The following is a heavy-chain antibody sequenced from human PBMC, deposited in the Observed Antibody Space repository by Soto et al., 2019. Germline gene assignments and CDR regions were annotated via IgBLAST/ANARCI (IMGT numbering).Heavy chain of an antibody. J-gene: IGHJ4*02. V-gene: IGHV4-31*03. D-gene: IGHD3-22*01. CDR1: GGSISSGGYY. CDR2: IYYSGST. Sequence: QLQPQESGPGLVKPSQNLSLTCTVSGGSISSGGYYWSWIRQHPGKGLEWIGYIYYSGSTYYNPSLKSRVTISVDTSKNQFSQKLRSVTAADTAVYYCASDPGDYDSSGYYLDYWGQGTLVTVSS. CDR3: ASDPGDYDSSGYYLDY.